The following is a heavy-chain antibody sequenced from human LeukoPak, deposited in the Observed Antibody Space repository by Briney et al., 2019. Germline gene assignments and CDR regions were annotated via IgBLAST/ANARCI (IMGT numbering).Heavy chain of an antibody. J-gene: IGHJ3*02. Sequence: ASEKVSCKASGYTFTGYYMHWVRQAPGQGLEWMGWINPNSGGTNYAQKFQGRVTMTRDTSISTAYMELSRLRSDDTALYHCASGRWEPYDAFDIWGQGTMVTVSS. CDR1: GYTFTGYY. D-gene: IGHD1-26*01. CDR3: ASGRWEPYDAFDI. V-gene: IGHV1-2*02. CDR2: INPNSGGT.